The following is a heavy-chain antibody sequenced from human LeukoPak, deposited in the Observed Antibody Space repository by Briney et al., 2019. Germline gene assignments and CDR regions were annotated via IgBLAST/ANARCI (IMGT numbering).Heavy chain of an antibody. CDR3: AKGRATFYFDY. CDR1: GFTFNSYA. V-gene: IGHV3-23*01. J-gene: IGHJ4*02. D-gene: IGHD5-12*01. CDR2: ISGSGDVT. Sequence: GGSLRLSCAASGFTFNSYAMSWVRQAPGKGLKWVSVISGSGDVTHYTDSVKGRFTISRDNSKNTLYLQMNSLRAEDTAVYYCAKGRATFYFDYWGQGTLVTVSS.